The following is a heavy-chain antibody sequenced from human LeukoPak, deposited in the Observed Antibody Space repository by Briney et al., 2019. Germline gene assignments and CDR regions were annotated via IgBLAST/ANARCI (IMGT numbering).Heavy chain of an antibody. Sequence: SETLSLTCTVSGGSISSSSYYWGWIRQPPGKGLEWIGSIYYSGSTYYNPSLKSRVTISVDTSKNQFSLKLSSVTAADTAVYYCARHSTVSGYGRQQWLDWFDPWGQGTLVTVSS. J-gene: IGHJ5*02. V-gene: IGHV4-39*01. CDR3: ARHSTVSGYGRQQWLDWFDP. CDR2: IYYSGST. D-gene: IGHD6-19*01. CDR1: GGSISSSSYY.